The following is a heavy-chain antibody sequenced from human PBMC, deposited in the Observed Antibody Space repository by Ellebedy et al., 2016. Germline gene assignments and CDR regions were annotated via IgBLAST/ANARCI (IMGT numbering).Heavy chain of an antibody. D-gene: IGHD1-1*01. CDR2: FSGYNGNT. V-gene: IGHV1-18*04. CDR1: GYTFTSYG. Sequence: ASVKVSCKASGYTFTSYGISWVRQAPGQGLEWMGWFSGYNGNTKYAQKLQGRVTMTTDTSTNSVNMELRSLRSDDTAVYYCARDGSGGRLYYWGQGTLVTVSS. CDR3: ARDGSGGRLYY. J-gene: IGHJ4*02.